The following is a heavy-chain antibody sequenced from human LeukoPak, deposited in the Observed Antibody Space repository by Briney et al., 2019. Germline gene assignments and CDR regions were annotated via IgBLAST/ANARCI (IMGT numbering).Heavy chain of an antibody. D-gene: IGHD6-19*01. CDR1: GFTFSNYW. CDR3: AKGLAVAQYYFDY. V-gene: IGHV3-7*03. CDR2: IKDDGSEK. J-gene: IGHJ4*02. Sequence: GGSLRLSCAASGFTFSNYWIHWVRQAPGKGLEWAAGIKDDGSEKYYVDSVKGRFTISRDNAKNSLYLQMNSLRAEDTALYYCAKGLAVAQYYFDYWGQGTLVTVSS.